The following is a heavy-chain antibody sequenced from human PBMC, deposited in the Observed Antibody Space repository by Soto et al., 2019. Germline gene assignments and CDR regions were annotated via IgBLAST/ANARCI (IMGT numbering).Heavy chain of an antibody. Sequence: EVQLVEYGGGLVQPGGSLRLSCAASGFTFSSYSMNWVRQAPGKGLEWVSYISSSSSTIYYADSVKGRFTISRDNAKNSLYLQMNSLRAEDTAVYYCAREYGSGSYDYWGQVSLVTVSS. CDR1: GFTFSSYS. CDR2: ISSSSSTI. D-gene: IGHD3-10*01. CDR3: AREYGSGSYDY. V-gene: IGHV3-48*01. J-gene: IGHJ4*02.